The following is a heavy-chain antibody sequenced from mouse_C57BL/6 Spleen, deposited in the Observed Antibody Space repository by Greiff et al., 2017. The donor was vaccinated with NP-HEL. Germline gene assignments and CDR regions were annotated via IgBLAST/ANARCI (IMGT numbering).Heavy chain of an antibody. J-gene: IGHJ3*01. CDR3: AKGRSGGGFAY. V-gene: IGHV1-42*01. CDR1: GYSFTGYY. CDR2: INPSTGGT. Sequence: VQLQQSGPELVKPGASVKISCKASGYSFTGYYMNWVKQSPEKSLEWIGEINPSTGGTTYNQKFKAKATLTVDKSSSTAYMQLKSLTSEDSAVYYCAKGRSGGGFAYWGQGTLVTVSA.